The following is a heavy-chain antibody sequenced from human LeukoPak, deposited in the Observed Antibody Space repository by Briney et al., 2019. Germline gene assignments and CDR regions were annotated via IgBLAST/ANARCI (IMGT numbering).Heavy chain of an antibody. D-gene: IGHD2-21*01. CDR3: ARAFPKRTPGLGY. J-gene: IGHJ4*02. Sequence: AAVKVSRKASGYTFTGYYMHWVRQAPGQGLEWMGWINPNSGGTNYAQKFQGRVTMTRDTSISTAYMELSRLRSDDTAVYYCARAFPKRTPGLGYWGQGTLVNVSS. V-gene: IGHV1-2*02. CDR1: GYTFTGYY. CDR2: INPNSGGT.